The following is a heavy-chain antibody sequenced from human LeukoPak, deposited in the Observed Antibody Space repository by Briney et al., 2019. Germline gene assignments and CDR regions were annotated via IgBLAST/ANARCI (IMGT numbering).Heavy chain of an antibody. V-gene: IGHV3-21*01. CDR1: GGSISSSS. Sequence: KPSETLSLTCTVSGGSISSSSYYWGWIRQPPGKGLEWVSSISSSSSYIYYADSVKGRFTISRDNAKNSLYLQMNSLRAEDTAVYYCARDPPRQWLVSDARIPGYWGQGTLVTVSS. CDR3: ARDPPRQWLVSDARIPGY. D-gene: IGHD6-19*01. CDR2: ISSSSSYI. J-gene: IGHJ4*02.